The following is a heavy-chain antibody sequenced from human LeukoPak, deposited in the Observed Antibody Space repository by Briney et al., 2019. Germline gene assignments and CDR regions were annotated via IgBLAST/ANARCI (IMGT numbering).Heavy chain of an antibody. CDR3: LLNDDILNGYYTDY. D-gene: IGHD3-9*01. V-gene: IGHV4-34*01. CDR1: GGSFSGYY. Sequence: SETLSLTCAVYGGSFSGYYWSWIRQPPGKGLEWIGEINHSGSTNYNPSLKSRVTISVDTSKNQFSLKLSSVTAADTAVYYCLLNDDILNGYYTDYWGQGTLVTVSS. J-gene: IGHJ4*01. CDR2: INHSGST.